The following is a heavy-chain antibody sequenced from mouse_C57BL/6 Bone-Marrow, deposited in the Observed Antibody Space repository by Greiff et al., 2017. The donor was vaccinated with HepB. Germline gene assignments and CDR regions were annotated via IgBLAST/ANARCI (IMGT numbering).Heavy chain of an antibody. CDR3: AREERWLLLDFDY. V-gene: IGHV1-69*01. J-gene: IGHJ2*01. Sequence: VQLQQSGAELVMPGASVKLSCKASGYTFTSYWMHWVKQRPGQGLEWIGEIDPSDSYTNYNQKFKGKSTLTVDKSSSTAYMQRSSLTSEDSAVYYCAREERWLLLDFDYWGQGTTLTVSS. CDR1: GYTFTSYW. CDR2: IDPSDSYT. D-gene: IGHD2-3*01.